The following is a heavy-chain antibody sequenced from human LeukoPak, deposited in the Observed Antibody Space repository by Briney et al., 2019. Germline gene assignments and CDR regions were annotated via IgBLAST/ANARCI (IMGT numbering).Heavy chain of an antibody. Sequence: PSETLSLTCAVYGESFSGYFWNWIRQPPGKGLEWIGEINHSGSTSNHNPSLKSRVTMSVDTSKNQFSLKLSSVTAADTAVYYCARDSNWGELDYWGQGTLVTVSS. V-gene: IGHV4-34*01. D-gene: IGHD7-27*01. CDR1: GESFSGYF. CDR2: INHSGSTS. J-gene: IGHJ4*02. CDR3: ARDSNWGELDY.